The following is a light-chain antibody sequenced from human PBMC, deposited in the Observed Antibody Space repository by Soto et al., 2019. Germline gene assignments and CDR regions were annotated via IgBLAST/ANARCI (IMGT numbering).Light chain of an antibody. V-gene: IGKV3-20*01. Sequence: EILLTQSPGTLSLSPGERATLSCRASQSVMGSYLAWYQQKPGQAPRLLIFHASTRATGIPDRFSGSGSGTDFTLTVSRLEPEDSAVYYCHQYGSSPFTFGPGTKVDIK. CDR3: HQYGSSPFT. CDR2: HAS. CDR1: QSVMGSY. J-gene: IGKJ3*01.